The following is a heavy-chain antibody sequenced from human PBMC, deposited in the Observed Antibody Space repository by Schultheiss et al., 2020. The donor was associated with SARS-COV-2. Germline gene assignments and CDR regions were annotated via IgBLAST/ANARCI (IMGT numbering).Heavy chain of an antibody. CDR3: ARGVTVPGSPYDDFDI. CDR1: GFTFSSYA. V-gene: IGHV3-21*01. Sequence: GGSLRLSCAASGFTFSSYAMSWVRQAPGKGLEWFSSISSSSSYIYYAGSVKGRFTVSRDNSKSTLYLQMNSLRAEDTAVYYFARGVTVPGSPYDDFDIWGQGTMVTVSS. CDR2: ISSSSSYI. J-gene: IGHJ3*02. D-gene: IGHD6-19*01.